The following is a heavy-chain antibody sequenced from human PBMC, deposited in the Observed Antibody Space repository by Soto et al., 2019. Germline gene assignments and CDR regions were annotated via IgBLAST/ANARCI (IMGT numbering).Heavy chain of an antibody. CDR1: GGSFSGYY. Sequence: SETLSLTCAVYGGSFSGYYWSWIRQPPGKGLEWIGEINHSGSTNYNPSLKSRVTISVDTSKNQFSLKLSSVTAADTAVYYCGPYSGYHLGMDVWGQGTTVTVSS. D-gene: IGHD5-12*01. CDR2: INHSGST. V-gene: IGHV4-34*01. J-gene: IGHJ6*02. CDR3: GPYSGYHLGMDV.